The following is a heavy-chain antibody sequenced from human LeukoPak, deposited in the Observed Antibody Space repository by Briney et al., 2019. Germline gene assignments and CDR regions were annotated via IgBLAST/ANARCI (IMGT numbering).Heavy chain of an antibody. CDR3: ARGARGYYYDSSGYYW. D-gene: IGHD3-22*01. CDR2: INHSGST. J-gene: IGHJ4*02. CDR1: GGSFSGYY. Sequence: SETLSLTCAVYGGSFSGYYWSWIRQPPGKGLEWIGEINHSGSTNYNPSLKSRVTISVDTSKNQLSLKLSSATAADTAVYYCARGARGYYYDSSGYYWWGQGTLVTVSS. V-gene: IGHV4-34*01.